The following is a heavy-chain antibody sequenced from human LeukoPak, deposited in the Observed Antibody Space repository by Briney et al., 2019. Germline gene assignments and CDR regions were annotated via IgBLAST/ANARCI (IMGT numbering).Heavy chain of an antibody. Sequence: GGSLRLSCAASGFTFSSYSMNWVRQAPGKGLEWVSSISSSSSYIYYADSVKGRFTISRDNAKNSLYLQMNSPRAEDTAVYYCARDRYSGYRRRSSFDYWGQGTLVTVSS. CDR1: GFTFSSYS. J-gene: IGHJ4*02. CDR2: ISSSSSYI. D-gene: IGHD5-12*01. V-gene: IGHV3-21*01. CDR3: ARDRYSGYRRRSSFDY.